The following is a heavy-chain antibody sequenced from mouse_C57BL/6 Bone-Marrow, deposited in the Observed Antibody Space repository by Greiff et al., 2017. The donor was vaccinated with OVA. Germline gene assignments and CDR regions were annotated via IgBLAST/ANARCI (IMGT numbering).Heavy chain of an antibody. J-gene: IGHJ1*03. Sequence: VKLQESGPELVKPGASVKLSCKASGYTFTSYDINWVKQRPGQGLAWIGWIYPRDGSTKYNEKFKGKATLTVDTSSSTAYMELHSLTSEDSAVYFCARRDYGSTYGGYFYVWGTGTTVTVSS. CDR2: IYPRDGST. CDR1: GYTFTSYD. V-gene: IGHV1-85*01. CDR3: ARRDYGSTYGGYFYV. D-gene: IGHD1-1*01.